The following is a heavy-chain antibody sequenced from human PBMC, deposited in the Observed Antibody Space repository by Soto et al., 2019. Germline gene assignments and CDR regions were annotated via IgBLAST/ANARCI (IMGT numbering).Heavy chain of an antibody. Sequence: QVQLVESGGGVVQPGRSLRLSCAASGFTFSSYAMHWVRQAPGKGLEWVAVISYDGSNKYYADSVKSRFTISRDNSKNTLYLQMNSLRAEDTAVYYCARDMIGITMIVVVITGFDYWGQGTLVTVSS. CDR2: ISYDGSNK. V-gene: IGHV3-30-3*01. CDR1: GFTFSSYA. CDR3: ARDMIGITMIVVVITGFDY. J-gene: IGHJ4*02. D-gene: IGHD3-22*01.